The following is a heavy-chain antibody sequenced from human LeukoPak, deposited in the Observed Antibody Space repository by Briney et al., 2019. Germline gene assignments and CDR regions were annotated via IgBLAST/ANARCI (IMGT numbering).Heavy chain of an antibody. D-gene: IGHD2-2*01. CDR2: SRNKANSYIT. CDR3: TRIPVVPDYYGMDV. V-gene: IGHV3-72*01. J-gene: IGHJ6*02. Sequence: PGGSLRLSCAASGFIFSDHYMDWVRQAPGKGLEWVGRSRNKANSYITEYAASVKGRFTISRDDSKNSLYLQMNSLKTEDTAVYYCTRIPVVPDYYGMDVWGQGTTVTVSS. CDR1: GFIFSDHY.